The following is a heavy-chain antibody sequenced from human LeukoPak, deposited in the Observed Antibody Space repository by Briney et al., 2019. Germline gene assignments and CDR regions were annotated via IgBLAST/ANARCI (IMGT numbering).Heavy chain of an antibody. J-gene: IGHJ4*02. CDR3: AREHPVAIAADY. CDR1: GGSISGYY. D-gene: IGHD5-12*01. Sequence: PSETLSLTSTASGGSISGYYWSWIRKPAGKALESIGRTYTSGSTNYNPSLKSRVTMSVDTSKNQFSLKLSSVTAADTAVYYCAREHPVAIAADYWGQGTLVTVSS. V-gene: IGHV4-4*07. CDR2: TYTSGST.